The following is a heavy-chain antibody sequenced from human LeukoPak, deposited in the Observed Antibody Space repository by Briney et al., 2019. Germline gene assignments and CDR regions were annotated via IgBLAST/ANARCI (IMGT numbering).Heavy chain of an antibody. CDR2: IYSAGST. CDR3: ARRGDGGRSFDY. Sequence: PGGSLGLSCAASGFTVSDNYMSWVRQAPGKGLEWVSLIYSAGSTYYADSVTGRFTISRDNSKNTLFLQMNSLRAEDTAVYYCARRGDGGRSFDYWGQGTLVTVSS. D-gene: IGHD4-23*01. CDR1: GFTVSDNY. V-gene: IGHV3-53*01. J-gene: IGHJ4*02.